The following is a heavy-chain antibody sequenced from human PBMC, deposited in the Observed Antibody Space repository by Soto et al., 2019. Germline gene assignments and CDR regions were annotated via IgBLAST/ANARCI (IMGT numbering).Heavy chain of an antibody. CDR2: ISYSGNT. CDR1: GGSIISGY. J-gene: IGHJ4*02. D-gene: IGHD2-15*01. CDR3: AGLRGYAGSPIDY. Sequence: SETLSLTCTVSGGSIISGYWGWIRPPPGKGLEWIGYISYSGNTNYNPSLKSRVTMSVDTPKNQFSLRLSSVTTADTAVYYCAGLRGYAGSPIDYWGQGTLVTVSS. V-gene: IGHV4-59*01.